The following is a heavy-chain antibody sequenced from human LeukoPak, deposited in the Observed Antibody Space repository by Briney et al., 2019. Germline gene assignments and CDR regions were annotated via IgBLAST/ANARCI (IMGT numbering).Heavy chain of an antibody. J-gene: IGHJ3*02. CDR2: IYTSGST. CDR3: ARVCDYDILTGSYDAFDI. CDR1: GGSISSGSYY. Sequence: SETLSLTCTVSGGSISSGSYYWSWIRQPAGKGLEWIGRIYTSGSTNYNPSLKSRVTMSVDTSKNQFSLKLSSVTAADTAVYYCARVCDYDILTGSYDAFDIWGQGTMVTVSS. D-gene: IGHD3-9*01. V-gene: IGHV4-61*02.